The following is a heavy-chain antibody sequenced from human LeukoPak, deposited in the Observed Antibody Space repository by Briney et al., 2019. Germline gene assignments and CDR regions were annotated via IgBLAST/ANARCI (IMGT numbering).Heavy chain of an antibody. Sequence: PGGSLRLSCVASGFAFRNYWMYWVRQGPGKGLVWLSRINPDGSTTTYADSVKGRSTISRDNANRMLSLHINSLRAEDTAVYYCARSWELRGQLGYWGQGTLVTVSS. J-gene: IGHJ4*02. CDR3: ARSWELRGQLGY. D-gene: IGHD1-26*01. CDR1: GFAFRNYW. V-gene: IGHV3-74*01. CDR2: INPDGSTT.